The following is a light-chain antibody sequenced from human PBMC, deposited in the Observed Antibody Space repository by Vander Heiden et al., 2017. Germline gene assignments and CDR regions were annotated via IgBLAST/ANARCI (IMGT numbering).Light chain of an antibody. Sequence: VGDRVTITCRASQSISSWLAWYQQKPGKAPKLLIYKASSLESGVPSRFSGSGSGTEFTLTISSLQPDDFATYYCQQYNSYSWTFGQGTKVEIK. J-gene: IGKJ1*01. CDR3: QQYNSYSWT. V-gene: IGKV1-5*03. CDR2: KAS. CDR1: QSISSW.